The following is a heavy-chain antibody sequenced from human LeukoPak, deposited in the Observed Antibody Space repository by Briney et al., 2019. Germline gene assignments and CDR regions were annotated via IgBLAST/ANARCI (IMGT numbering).Heavy chain of an antibody. Sequence: GRSLRLSCAASGFILSPYSMHWVRQAPGKGLEWVAVISFDGTIKYYGDSVNGRFTISRDNAKNTLYLQMNSLGGEDTAVYYCARDMLFGESVYNWFDPWGQGTLVTVSS. V-gene: IGHV3-30-3*01. CDR1: GFILSPYS. J-gene: IGHJ5*02. CDR2: ISFDGTIK. D-gene: IGHD3/OR15-3a*01. CDR3: ARDMLFGESVYNWFDP.